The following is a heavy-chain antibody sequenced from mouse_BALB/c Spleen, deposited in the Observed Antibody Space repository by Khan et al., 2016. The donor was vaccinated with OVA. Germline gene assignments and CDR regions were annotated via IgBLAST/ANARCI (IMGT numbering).Heavy chain of an antibody. CDR3: ARRGLRWDFDY. D-gene: IGHD1-1*01. CDR1: GYTFINYW. CDR2: INPSTGYT. J-gene: IGHJ2*01. V-gene: IGHV1-7*01. Sequence: QVRLQQSGAELAKPGASVKMSCKASGYTFINYWILWIKQRPGQGLEWIGYINPSTGYTDYNHNFKDKATLTADLSSRPAYMQLSSLTSEDTEDYYCARRGLRWDFDYWGQGTTLTVSS.